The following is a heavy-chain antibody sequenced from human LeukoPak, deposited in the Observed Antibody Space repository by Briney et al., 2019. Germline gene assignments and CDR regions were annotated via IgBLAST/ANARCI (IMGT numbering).Heavy chain of an antibody. Sequence: ASVKVSCKASGYTFIGYYLHWVPQAPGQGLEWMGWINPNSGGTNYAQRFQVRVTMTRDTSISTAYMELSRLRSDDTAVYYCTRAYTGFEAFDYWGQGTLVTVSS. D-gene: IGHD5-12*01. J-gene: IGHJ4*02. CDR2: INPNSGGT. V-gene: IGHV1-2*02. CDR3: TRAYTGFEAFDY. CDR1: GYTFIGYY.